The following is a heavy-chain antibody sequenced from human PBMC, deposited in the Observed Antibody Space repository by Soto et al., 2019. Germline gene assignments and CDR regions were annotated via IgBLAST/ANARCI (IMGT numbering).Heavy chain of an antibody. CDR1: GGTFSSYA. CDR2: IIPIFGTA. CDR3: ARSRASRNWGPTYYYYGMDV. V-gene: IGHV1-69*06. D-gene: IGHD7-27*01. Sequence: SVKVSCKASGGTFSSYAISWVRQAPGQGLEWMGGIIPIFGTANYAQKFLGRVTITADKSTSTAYMELSSLRSEDTAVYYCARSRASRNWGPTYYYYGMDVWGQGTTVTVSS. J-gene: IGHJ6*02.